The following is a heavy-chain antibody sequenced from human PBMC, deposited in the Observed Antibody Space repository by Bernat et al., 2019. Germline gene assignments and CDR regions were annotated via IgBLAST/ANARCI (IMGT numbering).Heavy chain of an antibody. J-gene: IGHJ6*02. V-gene: IGHV2-70*15. CDR1: GFSLSTSGMC. CDR2: IDWDDDK. Sequence: QVTLRESGLALVKPTQTLTLTCAFSGFSLSTSGMCVSWIRQPPGKALEWLARIDWDDDKYYSTSLKTRLTISKDTSKNQVVLTMTNMDPVDTATYYCERMGTTVTTFGGMDVWGQGTTVTVSS. CDR3: ERMGTTVTTFGGMDV. D-gene: IGHD4-17*01.